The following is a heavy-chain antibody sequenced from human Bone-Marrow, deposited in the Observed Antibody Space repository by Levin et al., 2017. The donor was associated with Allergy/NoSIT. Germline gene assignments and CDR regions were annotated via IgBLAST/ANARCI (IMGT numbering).Heavy chain of an antibody. CDR1: GFNFSDRG. CDR3: ARDLDTSELFDS. CDR2: IWYDGTDK. Sequence: GGSLRLSCAASGFNFSDRGMHRVRQAPGKGLEWVGIIWYDGTDKHYADSVRGRFIISRDNSKNTLYLQMNSLRAEDTAVYYCARDLDTSELFDSWGQGTLVTVAS. J-gene: IGHJ4*02. D-gene: IGHD1-1*01. V-gene: IGHV3-33*01.